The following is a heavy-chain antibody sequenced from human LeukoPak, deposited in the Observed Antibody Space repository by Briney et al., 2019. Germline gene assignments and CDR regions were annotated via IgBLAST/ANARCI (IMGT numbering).Heavy chain of an antibody. D-gene: IGHD6-19*01. CDR1: GGSFSRSSYY. CDR2: IHYSGSA. J-gene: IGHJ4*02. Sequence: SETLSLTCTVSGGSFSRSSYYWGWIRQPPGKGLEWIGSIHYSGSAYYNPSLKSRVTISGDTSKNQFSLKLTSVTAAGTAVYYCARRCDSSGWTDFDYWGQGTLVTVSS. V-gene: IGHV4-39*01. CDR3: ARRCDSSGWTDFDY.